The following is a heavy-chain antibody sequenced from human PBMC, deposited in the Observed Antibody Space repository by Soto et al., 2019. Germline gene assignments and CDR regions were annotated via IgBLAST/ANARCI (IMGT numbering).Heavy chain of an antibody. CDR1: GFTFSSYA. Sequence: EVQLLESGGGLVQPGGSLRLSCAASGFTFSSYAMSWFRQAPGKGLEWVSTISGSGGNAYYADSVKGRFSISRDNSKNTLRLQMNSLRADDTAVYYCAKDGASGSYPPYYYFGMDVCGQGTTVTVSS. CDR2: ISGSGGNA. D-gene: IGHD1-26*01. V-gene: IGHV3-23*01. CDR3: AKDGASGSYPPYYYFGMDV. J-gene: IGHJ6*02.